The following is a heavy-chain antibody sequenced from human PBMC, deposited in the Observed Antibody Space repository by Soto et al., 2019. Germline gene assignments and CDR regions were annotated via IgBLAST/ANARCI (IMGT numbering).Heavy chain of an antibody. D-gene: IGHD4-17*01. J-gene: IGHJ4*02. CDR1: GFTFSRDE. Sequence: GGSLRLSCVVSGFTFSRDELHWVRQAPGKGLEWLSYISDSGDSIYYADSVKGRFTISRGNAKNSLYLQMHSLRAGDTALYYCARGVPYGDLRDWGQGTLVTVSS. CDR3: ARGVPYGDLRD. V-gene: IGHV3-48*03. CDR2: ISDSGDSI.